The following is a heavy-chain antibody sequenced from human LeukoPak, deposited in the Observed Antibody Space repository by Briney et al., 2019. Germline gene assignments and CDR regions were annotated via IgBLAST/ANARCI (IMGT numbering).Heavy chain of an antibody. V-gene: IGHV3-21*04. CDR1: GFTFSSYS. J-gene: IGHJ4*02. D-gene: IGHD4-11*01. CDR3: AKGGIYYSNYVSHDY. Sequence: PGGSLRLSCAASGFTFSSYSMNWVRQAPGKGLEWVSSISSSSSYIYYADSVKGRFTISRDNSKNTLYLQMNSLRAEDTAVYYCAKGGIYYSNYVSHDYWGQGTLVTVSS. CDR2: ISSSSSYI.